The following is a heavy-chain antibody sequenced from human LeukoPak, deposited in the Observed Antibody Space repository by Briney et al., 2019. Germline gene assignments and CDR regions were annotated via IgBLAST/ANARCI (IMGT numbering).Heavy chain of an antibody. V-gene: IGHV3-23*01. CDR2: ISPSGDIT. D-gene: IGHD4-17*01. J-gene: IGHJ1*01. Sequence: GGSLRLSCAASGFIFSSHGMNWVRQAPGKGLEWVSGISPSGDITYYADSVKGRFTISRDNSKNTLYLQMNSLRADDTAVYYCAKEIYGDSTGGRFQHWGQGTLVTVSS. CDR1: GFIFSSHG. CDR3: AKEIYGDSTGGRFQH.